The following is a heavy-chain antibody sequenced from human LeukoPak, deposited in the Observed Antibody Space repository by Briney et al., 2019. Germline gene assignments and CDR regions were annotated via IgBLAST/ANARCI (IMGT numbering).Heavy chain of an antibody. J-gene: IGHJ4*02. V-gene: IGHV3-23*01. CDR1: GFTFTNYA. Sequence: GGSLRLSCAASGFTFTNYAMTWVRQAPGKGLEWVSSISDTYSATYYTDSVKGRFTISRDNSKNTVYLQLNNLRAEDTAVYFCVRHDSFIPFWGQGTLVTASS. CDR3: VRHDSFIPF. CDR2: ISDTYSAT. D-gene: IGHD5-18*01.